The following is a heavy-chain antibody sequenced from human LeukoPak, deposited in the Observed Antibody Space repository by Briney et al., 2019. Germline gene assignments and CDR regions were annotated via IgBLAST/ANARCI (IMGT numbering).Heavy chain of an antibody. V-gene: IGHV3-23*01. CDR1: GFTFSTYA. J-gene: IGHJ3*02. D-gene: IGHD3-9*01. Sequence: GGSLRLSCAASGFTFSTYAMTWVREAPGRGLGWGSTTRGSGGSTYYADSVKGRFTISRDISKNTVDLQMNNLRAEDTAVYYCARDTYDILTGYYKWAFDIWGQGTMVTVSS. CDR2: TRGSGGST. CDR3: ARDTYDILTGYYKWAFDI.